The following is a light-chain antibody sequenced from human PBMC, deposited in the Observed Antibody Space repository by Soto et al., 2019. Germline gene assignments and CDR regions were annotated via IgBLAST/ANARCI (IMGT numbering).Light chain of an antibody. CDR1: SGAVSTANN. J-gene: IGLJ1*01. CDR2: STS. Sequence: QTVLTQESSFSVSPGGTVTLTCGLISGAVSTANNPNWYQQTPGQAPRTLIYSTSTRSSGVPDRFSGSILGNKAALTITGDQEDDESDYYCALFMGNGISVFGTVTKVTVL. CDR3: ALFMGNGISV. V-gene: IGLV8-61*01.